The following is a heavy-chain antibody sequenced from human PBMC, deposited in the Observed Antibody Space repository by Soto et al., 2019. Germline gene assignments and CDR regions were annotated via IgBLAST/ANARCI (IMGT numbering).Heavy chain of an antibody. D-gene: IGHD2-15*01. V-gene: IGHV4-59*08. J-gene: IGHJ4*02. Sequence: PSETLSLTCTVSGGTISSYYWSWIRQPPGKGPEWIGYIYYSGSTNYNPSLKSRVTISVDTSKNQFSLKLSSVTAADTAVYYCARLDIVATILHPNKGYCSGGSCYRSQYYFDYWGQGTLVTVSS. CDR3: ARLDIVATILHPNKGYCSGGSCYRSQYYFDY. CDR1: GGTISSYY. CDR2: IYYSGST.